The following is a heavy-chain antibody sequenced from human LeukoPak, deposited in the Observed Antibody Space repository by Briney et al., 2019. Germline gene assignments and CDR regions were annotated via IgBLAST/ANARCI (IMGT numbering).Heavy chain of an antibody. CDR3: ARDSYRALEY. V-gene: IGHV3-7*01. J-gene: IGHJ4*02. CDR2: ISQDGGEK. D-gene: IGHD1-14*01. Sequence: GGSLRLSCAASGFTFSNYWMNWVRQAPGKGLEWVAHISQDGGEKYYADSVKGRFTISRDNTKNSLFLHAHSLRAEDTAVYYCARDSYRALEYWGQGALVTASS. CDR1: GFTFSNYW.